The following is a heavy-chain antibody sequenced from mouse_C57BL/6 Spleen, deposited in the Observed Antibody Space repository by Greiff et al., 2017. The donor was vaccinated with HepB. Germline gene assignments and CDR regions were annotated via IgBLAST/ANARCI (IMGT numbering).Heavy chain of an antibody. CDR1: GYAFTNYL. V-gene: IGHV1-54*01. CDR3: ARERAVGNY. CDR2: INPGSGGT. D-gene: IGHD1-1*01. J-gene: IGHJ2*01. Sequence: QVQLKQSGAELVRPGTSVKVSCKASGYAFTNYLIEWVKQRPGQGLEWIGVINPGSGGTNYNEKFKGKATLTADKSSSTAYMQLSSLTSEDSAVYFCARERAVGNYWGQGTTLTVSS.